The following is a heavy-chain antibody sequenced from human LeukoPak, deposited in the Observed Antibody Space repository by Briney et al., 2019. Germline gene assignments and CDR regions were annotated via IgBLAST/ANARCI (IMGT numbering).Heavy chain of an antibody. Sequence: PGGSLRLSCEASGFTFSSYSMNWVRQAPGKGLEWVSSISSSSSYIYYADSVRGRFTISRDNAENSLYLQMNSLRAEDTAVYYCATGYSASKRSYFYYMDVWGKGTTVTVSS. J-gene: IGHJ6*03. CDR2: ISSSSSYI. CDR3: ATGYSASKRSYFYYMDV. D-gene: IGHD5-12*01. V-gene: IGHV3-21*01. CDR1: GFTFSSYS.